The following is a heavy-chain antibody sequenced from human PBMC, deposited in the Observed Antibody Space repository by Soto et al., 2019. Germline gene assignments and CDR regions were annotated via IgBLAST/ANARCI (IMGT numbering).Heavy chain of an antibody. J-gene: IGHJ4*02. CDR1: GYTFTSYA. Sequence: QVQLVQSGAEVKKPGASVKVSCKASGYTFTSYAMHWVRQAPGQRLEWMGWINAGNGNTKYSQKFQGRVTITRDTSESTAYVELSRLRSEDTAVYYCARDLGGWPDYWGQGTLVTVSS. CDR3: ARDLGGWPDY. V-gene: IGHV1-3*01. CDR2: INAGNGNT. D-gene: IGHD2-15*01.